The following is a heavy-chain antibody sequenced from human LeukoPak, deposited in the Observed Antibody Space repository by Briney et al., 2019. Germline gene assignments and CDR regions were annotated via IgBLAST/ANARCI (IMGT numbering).Heavy chain of an antibody. Sequence: PGGSLRLSCAAPGXMFHDYAIHWVRQAPGKGQEWVSLISGDGGSTFYADSVKGRFTISRDNSKNSLYLQMNSLRSDDTALYYCARESESSGWYDYWGQGTLVTVSS. V-gene: IGHV3-43*02. CDR3: ARESESSGWYDY. D-gene: IGHD6-19*01. J-gene: IGHJ4*02. CDR2: ISGDGGST. CDR1: GXMFHDYA.